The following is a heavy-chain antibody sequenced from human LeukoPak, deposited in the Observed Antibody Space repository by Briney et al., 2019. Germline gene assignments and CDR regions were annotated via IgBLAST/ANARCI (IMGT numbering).Heavy chain of an antibody. Sequence: GGSLRLSCAASGFTFSIYSMNWVRQAPGKGLEWVSSISSSSSYIYYADSVKGRFTISRDNAKNLLYLQMNSLRAEDTAVYYCARDQRMTTVTNYYYYYYMDVWGKGTTVTVSS. J-gene: IGHJ6*03. CDR3: ARDQRMTTVTNYYYYYYMDV. D-gene: IGHD4-11*01. CDR1: GFTFSIYS. V-gene: IGHV3-21*01. CDR2: ISSSSSYI.